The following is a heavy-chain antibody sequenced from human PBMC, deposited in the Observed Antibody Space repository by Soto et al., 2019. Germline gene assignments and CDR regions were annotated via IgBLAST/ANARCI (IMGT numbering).Heavy chain of an antibody. CDR1: GYTFTSYA. CDR2: INAGNGNT. Sequence: GXSVKVWFKDSGYTFTSYAMHWVRQAPGQRLEWMGWINAGNGNTKYSQKFQGRVTITRDTSASTDYMELSSLRSEDKAVYYCASLEPKFDYWGQGTLVTVYS. J-gene: IGHJ4*02. V-gene: IGHV1-3*01. CDR3: ASLEPKFDY. D-gene: IGHD1-1*01.